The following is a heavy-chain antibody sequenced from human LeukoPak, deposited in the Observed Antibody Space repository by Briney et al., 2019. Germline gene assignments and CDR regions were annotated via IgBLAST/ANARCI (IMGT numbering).Heavy chain of an antibody. V-gene: IGHV1-46*01. J-gene: IGHJ4*02. D-gene: IGHD6-19*01. CDR3: AKGGVAGTFDY. CDR2: VNPSGRST. CDR1: GYTFTSNY. Sequence: ASVKVSCKASGYTFTSNYIHWVRQAPGQGLEWMGLVNPSGRSTTYAQMFQGRVTMTRDTSTSTVYLELSSLRSEDTAVYYCAKGGVAGTFDYWGQGTQVTVSS.